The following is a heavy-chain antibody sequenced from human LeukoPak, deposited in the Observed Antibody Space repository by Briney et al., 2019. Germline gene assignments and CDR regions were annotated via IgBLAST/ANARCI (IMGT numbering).Heavy chain of an antibody. J-gene: IGHJ4*02. CDR2: IYYSGST. V-gene: IGHV4-38-2*02. CDR1: GYSISSSYY. D-gene: IGHD1-26*01. CDR3: ARDPGVGRYGGQFDY. Sequence: SETLSLTCTVSGYSISSSYYWGWIRQPPGKGLEWIGSIYYSGSTYYNPSLKSRVTISVDTSKNQFSLKLNSVTAADTAVYYCARDPGVGRYGGQFDYWGQGTLVTVSS.